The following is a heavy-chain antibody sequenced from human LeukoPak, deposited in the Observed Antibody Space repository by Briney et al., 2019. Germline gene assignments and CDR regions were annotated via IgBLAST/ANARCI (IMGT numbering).Heavy chain of an antibody. D-gene: IGHD3-10*01. V-gene: IGHV1-69*04. CDR1: GGIFSNYA. CDR2: IIPRLGIP. CDR3: ARGADYYGDSGLTRVPLDY. Sequence: VASVKVSCKASGGIFSNYAVNWVRQAPGQGLEWMGRIIPRLGIPNYAQKFHGRVTISADRSTRTAYMELSSLRSDDTAVYYCARGADYYGDSGLTRVPLDYWGQGTLVTVSS. J-gene: IGHJ4*02.